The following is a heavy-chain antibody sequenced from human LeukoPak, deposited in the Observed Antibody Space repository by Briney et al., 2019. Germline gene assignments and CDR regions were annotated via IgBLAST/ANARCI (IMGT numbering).Heavy chain of an antibody. V-gene: IGHV1-69*05. CDR2: IIPIFGTA. CDR3: ARNVQWLAYYFDY. CDR1: GGTFSSYA. D-gene: IGHD6-19*01. J-gene: IGHJ4*02. Sequence: ASVKVSCKASGGTFSSYAISWMLQAPGQGLEWMGRIIPIFGTANYAQKFQGRVTITTDESTSTAYMELSSLRSEDTAVYYCARNVQWLAYYFDYWGQGTLVTVSS.